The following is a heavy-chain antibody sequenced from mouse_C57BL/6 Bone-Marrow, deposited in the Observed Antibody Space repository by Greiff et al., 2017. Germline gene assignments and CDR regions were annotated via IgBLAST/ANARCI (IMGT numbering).Heavy chain of an antibody. J-gene: IGHJ3*01. CDR3: ARSEEYGNYAGWFAY. V-gene: IGHV2-2*01. CDR1: GFSLTSYG. CDR2: IWSGGST. Sequence: QVQLQQSGPGLVQPSQSLSITCTVSGFSLTSYGVHWVRQSPGKGLEWLGVIWSGGSTDYNAAFISRLSISKDNSKSQVFFKMNSLQADDTAIYYCARSEEYGNYAGWFAYWGQATLVTVSA. D-gene: IGHD2-1*01.